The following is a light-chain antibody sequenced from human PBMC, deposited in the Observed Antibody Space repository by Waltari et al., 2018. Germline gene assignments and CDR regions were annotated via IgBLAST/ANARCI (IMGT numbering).Light chain of an antibody. CDR1: SSDIGGYNY. J-gene: IGLJ3*02. V-gene: IGLV2-8*01. CDR2: GVT. Sequence: QSALTQPPSASGSPGQSVTISCTGTSSDIGGYNYVPWYQQHPGKVPKVIIYGVTERPSGVPDRFSGSKSGYTASLTVSGLQAEDEADYYCSSYAGNKIWVFGGGTRLTVL. CDR3: SSYAGNKIWV.